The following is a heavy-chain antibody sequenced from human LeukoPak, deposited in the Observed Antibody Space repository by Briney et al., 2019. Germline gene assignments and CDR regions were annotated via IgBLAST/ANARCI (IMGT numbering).Heavy chain of an antibody. J-gene: IGHJ4*02. V-gene: IGHV3-30-3*01. CDR3: ARVARIAVAGTMGY. Sequence: GGSLRLSCAASGFTFSSYAMHWVRQAPGKGLEWVAVISYDGSNKYYADSVKGRFTISRDNSKNTLYLQMNSLRAEDTAVYYCARVARIAVAGTMGYWGQGTLVTVSS. CDR2: ISYDGSNK. CDR1: GFTFSSYA. D-gene: IGHD6-19*01.